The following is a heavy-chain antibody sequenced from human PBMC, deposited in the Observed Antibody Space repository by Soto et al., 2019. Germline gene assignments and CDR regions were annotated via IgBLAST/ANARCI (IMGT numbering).Heavy chain of an antibody. CDR3: ATDTGDIEVVPATT. D-gene: IGHD2-15*01. Sequence: PGGSLRLSCAASGLNFEKCSMNWVRQPPGKGPEWLASISPSSTYIRYADSVKGRFTISRDNARNSLSLQMMNLRADDTAIYYCATDTGDIEVVPATTWGQGTLVT. CDR2: ISPSSTYI. V-gene: IGHV3-21*04. CDR1: GLNFEKCS. J-gene: IGHJ4*02.